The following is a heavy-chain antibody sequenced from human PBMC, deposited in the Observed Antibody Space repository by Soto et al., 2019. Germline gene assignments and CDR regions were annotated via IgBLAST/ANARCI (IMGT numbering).Heavy chain of an antibody. V-gene: IGHV1-18*01. J-gene: IGHJ4*02. CDR3: ARDDYVSGSYVEY. CDR1: GYSFTSYG. D-gene: IGHD3-10*01. CDR2: ISAANGNT. Sequence: QIQLAQSGPEVKKPGASVKVSCKPSGYSFTSYGITWVRQAPGQGLEWMGWISAANGNTNYEQKFQGRVTMTADTSTNIGYMELRSLRSDDTAVYYCARDDYVSGSYVEYWGQGTLVTVSS.